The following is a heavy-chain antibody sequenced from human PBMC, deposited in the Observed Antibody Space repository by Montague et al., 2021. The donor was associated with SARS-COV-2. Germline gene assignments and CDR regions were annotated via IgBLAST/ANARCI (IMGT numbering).Heavy chain of an antibody. V-gene: IGHV4-39*02. CDR3: ARGMIRGVTTRFDY. D-gene: IGHD3-10*01. CDR2: IYYSSTT. Sequence: SETLSLTCSVSSGSIISSGYYWGWLHPPPGKELEWISNIYYSSTTYNTPSLRGRGTISVDTSKNHLSLSLSSAAAADTAVYSCARGMIRGVTTRFDYWGQGSQVTVSS. J-gene: IGHJ4*02. CDR1: SGSIISSGYY.